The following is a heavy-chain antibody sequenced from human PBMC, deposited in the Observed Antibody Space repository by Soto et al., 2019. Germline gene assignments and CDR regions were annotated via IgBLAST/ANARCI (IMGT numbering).Heavy chain of an antibody. V-gene: IGHV3-74*01. CDR3: ARVTDYYESSGYFDY. CDR2: INSDGSST. CDR1: GFTFSIYW. D-gene: IGHD3-22*01. Sequence: PGGSLRLSCAASGFTFSIYWMHWVRQAPGKGLVWVSHINSDGSSTTYVDSVKGRFTISRDNAKNSLNLQMNSLRAEDTAVYYCARVTDYYESSGYFDYWGQGTLVTVSS. J-gene: IGHJ4*02.